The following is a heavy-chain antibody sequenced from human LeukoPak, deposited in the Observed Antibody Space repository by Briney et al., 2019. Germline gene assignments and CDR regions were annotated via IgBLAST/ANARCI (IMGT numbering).Heavy chain of an antibody. D-gene: IGHD1-1*01. CDR3: ARVAKERVGGVYYFDY. CDR1: GFTFSDYD. CDR2: IGTAGDT. J-gene: IGHJ4*02. V-gene: IGHV3-13*01. Sequence: GGSLRLSCAASGFTFSDYDMHWVRQATGKGLEWVSAIGTAGDTYYTGSVKGRFTISRENAKNSLCLQMNGLRTGDTAVYYCARVAKERVGGVYYFDYWGQGTLVTVSS.